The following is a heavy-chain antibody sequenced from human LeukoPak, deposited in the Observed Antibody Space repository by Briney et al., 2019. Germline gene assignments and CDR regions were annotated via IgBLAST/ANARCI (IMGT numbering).Heavy chain of an antibody. CDR1: GFTFSSYN. J-gene: IGHJ3*02. D-gene: IGHD2-2*02. CDR3: ARGSEGLAAIRKDAFDI. V-gene: IGHV3-13*01. Sequence: GGSLRLSCAASGFTFSSYNMHWVRQATGKGLEWVSAIGTAGDTYYPGSVKGRFTISRENAKNSLYLQMNSLRAGDTAVYYCARGSEGLAAIRKDAFDIWGQGTMVTVSS. CDR2: IGTAGDT.